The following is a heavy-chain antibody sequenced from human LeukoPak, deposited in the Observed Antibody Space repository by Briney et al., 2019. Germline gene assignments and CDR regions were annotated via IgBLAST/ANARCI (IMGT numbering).Heavy chain of an antibody. J-gene: IGHJ4*02. CDR1: GYSFTTYW. V-gene: IGHV5-51*01. D-gene: IGHD3-10*01. Sequence: GESLKISCKSSGYSFTTYWIGWVRQMPGKGLEWMGIIYPGDSDTRYSPSFQGQVTISADKSISTAYLQWSSLKASDTAMYYCARVGVPMAHYFDYWGQGTLVTVSS. CDR2: IYPGDSDT. CDR3: ARVGVPMAHYFDY.